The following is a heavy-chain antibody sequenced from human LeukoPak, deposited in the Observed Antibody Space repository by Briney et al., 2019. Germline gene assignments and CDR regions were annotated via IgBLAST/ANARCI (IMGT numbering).Heavy chain of an antibody. D-gene: IGHD3-9*01. V-gene: IGHV4-59*01. CDR1: GGSISSYY. CDR3: ARAYYDIFLDY. Sequence: KASETLSLTCTVSGGSISSYYWSWIRQPPGKGLEWIGYIYYSGSTNYNPSLKSRVTISVDTSKNQFSLKLSSVTAADTAVYYCARAYYDIFLDYWGQGTLVTVSS. CDR2: IYYSGST. J-gene: IGHJ4*02.